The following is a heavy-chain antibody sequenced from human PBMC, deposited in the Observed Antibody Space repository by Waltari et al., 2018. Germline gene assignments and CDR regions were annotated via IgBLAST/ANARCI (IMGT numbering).Heavy chain of an antibody. CDR1: GFTCSNYG. Sequence: QVQLVESGGGVGQPGRSLRLSCEASGFTCSNYGMHWVRQSPGEGLEWVSVIGFDGNKKLYVHSVNGRLTISRDNSKNSLYLQMDSLRKEDTAMYYCATGIAAPGILDYWGRGPLVTVPS. D-gene: IGHD6-13*01. J-gene: IGHJ4*02. CDR2: IGFDGNKK. CDR3: ATGIAAPGILDY. V-gene: IGHV3-33*08.